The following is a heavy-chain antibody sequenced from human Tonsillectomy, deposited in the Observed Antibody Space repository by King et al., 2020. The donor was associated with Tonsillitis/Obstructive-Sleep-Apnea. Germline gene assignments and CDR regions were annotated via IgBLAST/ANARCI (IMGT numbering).Heavy chain of an antibody. J-gene: IGHJ6*04. CDR3: AKDLFYYESSGLDV. CDR1: GFAFDDYA. V-gene: IGHV3-9*01. D-gene: IGHD3-22*01. CDR2: INLNSGNI. Sequence: PLVQSGGGLVQPGRSLRLSCAASGFAFDDYAMHWVRQAPRKGLGWVSGINLNSGNIDYADSVKGRFTISRDNDKNSLYLQMNSLRPEDTALYYCAKDLFYYESSGLDVWGKGTTVTVSS.